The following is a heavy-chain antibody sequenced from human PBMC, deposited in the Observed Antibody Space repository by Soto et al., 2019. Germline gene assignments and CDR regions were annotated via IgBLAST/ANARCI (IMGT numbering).Heavy chain of an antibody. CDR3: ARGPDGSKAAEYYYFGMDV. CDR2: INPSGGST. Sequence: ASVKVSCKASGYTFTSYYMHWVRQAPGQGLEWMGIINPSGGSTSYAQKFQGRVTMTRDTSTSTVYMELSSLRSEDTAVYYCARGPDGSKAAEYYYFGMDVWGQGTTVTVYS. CDR1: GYTFTSYY. V-gene: IGHV1-46*01. J-gene: IGHJ6*02. D-gene: IGHD6-6*01.